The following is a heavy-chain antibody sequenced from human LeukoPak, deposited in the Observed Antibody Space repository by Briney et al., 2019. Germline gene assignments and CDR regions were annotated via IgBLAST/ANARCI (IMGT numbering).Heavy chain of an antibody. CDR3: AKDRPNYYDSSGHYYRRNGDY. CDR1: GFTFSIYA. CDR2: ITSRDGGT. J-gene: IGHJ4*02. D-gene: IGHD3-22*01. V-gene: IGHV3-23*01. Sequence: GRSLRLSCAASGFTFSIYAMSLVRQAPGKGLEWVSSITSRDGGTFYAESVKGRFTISRDNSENTLYLQMNSLRAEDTAVYYCAKDRPNYYDSSGHYYRRNGDYWGQGTLVTVSS.